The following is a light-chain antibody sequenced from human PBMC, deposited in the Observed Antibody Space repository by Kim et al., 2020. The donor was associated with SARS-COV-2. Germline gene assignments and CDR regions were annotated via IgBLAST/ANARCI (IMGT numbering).Light chain of an antibody. Sequence: GQSITISCTGTTSLVGDDTDVSWYQRHPDKAPNLINYDVSDRPAGVSTHFSGSKSGNTASLTISGLQAADEADYSCTSYTGADTVVFGGGTQLTVL. J-gene: IGLJ2*01. CDR3: TSYTGADTVV. CDR1: TSLVGDDTD. V-gene: IGLV2-14*03. CDR2: DVS.